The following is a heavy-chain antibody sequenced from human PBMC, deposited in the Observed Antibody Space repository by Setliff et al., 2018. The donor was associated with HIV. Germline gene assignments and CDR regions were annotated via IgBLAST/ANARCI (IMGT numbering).Heavy chain of an antibody. CDR2: INPSDGSA. J-gene: IGHJ4*02. Sequence: ASVKVSCKASEGTFSSYAVSWVRQAPGQGLEYMGIINPSDGSADYVEKFQDRVTITRDTSTSTVYMEMSSLRSEDTAIYYCAKEYHTAATGTRVANYFDYWGQGTLVTVSS. D-gene: IGHD6-13*01. CDR1: EGTFSSYA. V-gene: IGHV1-46*01. CDR3: AKEYHTAATGTRVANYFDY.